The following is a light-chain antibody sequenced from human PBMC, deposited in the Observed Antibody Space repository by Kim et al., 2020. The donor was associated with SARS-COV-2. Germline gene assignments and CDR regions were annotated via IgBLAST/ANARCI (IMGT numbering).Light chain of an antibody. CDR1: SYRTYY. CDR2: GKY. CDR3: NSRDSSGYHVV. J-gene: IGLJ3*02. V-gene: IGLV3-19*01. Sequence: ALGKKVRLTSQGDSYRTYYATRYQRSTGQAPVLVLYGKYNRPSGFPDRFTGSASGNTASLTINGAQAEDEADYYCNSRDSSGYHVVLGGGTQLPVL.